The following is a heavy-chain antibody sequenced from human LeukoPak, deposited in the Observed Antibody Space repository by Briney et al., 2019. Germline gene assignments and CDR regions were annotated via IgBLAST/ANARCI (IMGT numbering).Heavy chain of an antibody. J-gene: IGHJ6*03. Sequence: GGSLRLSCAASGFTVSSNYMSWVRQAPGKGLEWVSVIYSGGSTYYADSVKGRFTISRDNSKNTLYLQMNSLRAEDTAVYYCARDSGTMVWGYMDVWGKGTTVTISS. CDR3: ARDSGTMVWGYMDV. V-gene: IGHV3-66*01. CDR2: IYSGGST. CDR1: GFTVSSNY. D-gene: IGHD3-10*01.